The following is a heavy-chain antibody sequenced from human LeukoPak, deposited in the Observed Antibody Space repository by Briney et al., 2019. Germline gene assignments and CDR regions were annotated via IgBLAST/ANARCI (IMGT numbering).Heavy chain of an antibody. D-gene: IGHD4-17*01. J-gene: IGHJ4*02. CDR2: ISAYNGNT. CDR1: GYTFTSYG. CDR3: ARDSVLTTFDY. V-gene: IGHV1-18*01. Sequence: ASVKVSCKASGYTFTSYGISWVRQAPGQGLEWMGWISAYNGNTNYAQKFQGRVTMTRDTSISTAYMELSRLRSDDTAVYYCARDSVLTTFDYWGQGTLVSVSS.